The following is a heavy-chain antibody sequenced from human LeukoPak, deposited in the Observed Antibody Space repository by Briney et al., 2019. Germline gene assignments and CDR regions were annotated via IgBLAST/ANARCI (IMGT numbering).Heavy chain of an antibody. CDR3: ARGGYSGYAL. D-gene: IGHD5-12*01. Sequence: GASVKVSCKASGGTFSSYAISWVRQAPGQGLEWMGGIIPIFGTANYAQKLQGRVTMTTDTSTGTAYMELRSLRSDDTAVYYCARGGYSGYALWGQGTLVTVSS. J-gene: IGHJ4*02. V-gene: IGHV1-69*05. CDR2: IIPIFGTA. CDR1: GGTFSSYA.